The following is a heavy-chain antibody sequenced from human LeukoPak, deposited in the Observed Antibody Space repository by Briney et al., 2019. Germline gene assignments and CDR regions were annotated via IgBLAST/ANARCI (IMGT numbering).Heavy chain of an antibody. CDR2: IYHSGST. CDR1: GYSLSSGYY. CDR3: ARDCPPYYYDSSGSRVFDY. V-gene: IGHV4-38-2*02. Sequence: SETLSLTCAVSGYSLSSGYYWGWIRQPPGKGLEWIGSIYHSGSTYYNPSLKSRVTISVDTSKNQFSLKLSSVTAADTAVYYCARDCPPYYYDSSGSRVFDYWGQGTLVTVSS. J-gene: IGHJ4*02. D-gene: IGHD3-22*01.